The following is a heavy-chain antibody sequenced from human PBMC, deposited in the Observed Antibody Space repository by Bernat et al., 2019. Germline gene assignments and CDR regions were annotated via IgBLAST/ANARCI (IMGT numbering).Heavy chain of an antibody. D-gene: IGHD3-22*01. Sequence: EVQLLESGGGLVQPGGSLRLSCAASGFTFNNYAMSWVRQAPGKGLEWVPTISGTGGSTYYADSVKGRFTISRDNSKNTLYLQMNSLRAEDTAVYYCAKPRTTTIVASFAYWGQGTLVTVSS. V-gene: IGHV3-23*01. CDR3: AKPRTTTIVASFAY. CDR2: ISGTGGST. J-gene: IGHJ4*02. CDR1: GFTFNNYA.